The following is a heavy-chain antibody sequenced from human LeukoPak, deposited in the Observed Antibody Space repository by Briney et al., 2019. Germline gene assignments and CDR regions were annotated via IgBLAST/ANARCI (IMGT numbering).Heavy chain of an antibody. CDR2: ISYDGSNK. J-gene: IGHJ4*02. Sequence: PGRSLRLSCAASGFTFSSYGMHWVRQAPGKGLEWVAVISYDGSNKYYADSVKGRFTTSRDNSKNSLYLQMNSPRAEDTALYYCAKDSRQAQWLALDCWGQGTLVIVSS. V-gene: IGHV3-30*18. CDR3: AKDSRQAQWLALDC. D-gene: IGHD6-19*01. CDR1: GFTFSSYG.